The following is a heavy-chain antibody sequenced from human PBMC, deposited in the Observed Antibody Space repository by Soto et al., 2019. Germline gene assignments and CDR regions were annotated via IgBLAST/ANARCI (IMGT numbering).Heavy chain of an antibody. CDR1: GGSISSGGYY. J-gene: IGHJ5*02. CDR2: IYYSGST. CDR3: ALTYDYNWFDP. Sequence: SETLSLTCTVSGGSISSGGYYWSWIRQHPGKGLEWIGYIYYSGSTYYDPSLKSRVTISVDTSKNQFSLKLSSVTAADTAVYYCALTYDYNWFDPWGQGTLVTVSS. V-gene: IGHV4-31*03. D-gene: IGHD5-12*01.